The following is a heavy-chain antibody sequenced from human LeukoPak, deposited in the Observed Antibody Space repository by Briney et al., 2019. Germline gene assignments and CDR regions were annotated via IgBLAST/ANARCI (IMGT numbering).Heavy chain of an antibody. CDR1: GFPFNSYV. J-gene: IGHJ3*02. V-gene: IGHV3-48*04. Sequence: GGSLRLSCVASGFPFNSYVVNWVRQVPGKGLEWVSYINSGSDTVYYADSVRGRFTISRDNAKNSLYLQMNSLRAEDTAVYYCARERLHFALRDIVVVPAKAGGAFDIWGQGTMVTVSS. D-gene: IGHD2-2*01. CDR3: ARERLHFALRDIVVVPAKAGGAFDI. CDR2: INSGSDTV.